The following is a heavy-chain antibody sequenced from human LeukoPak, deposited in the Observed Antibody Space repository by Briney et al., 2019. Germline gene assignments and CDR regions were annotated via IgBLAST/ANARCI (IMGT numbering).Heavy chain of an antibody. V-gene: IGHV3-48*03. CDR1: GFTFSSYE. D-gene: IGHD6-6*01. CDR3: ARATGGSSTKSYYFDY. CDR2: ISSRGSTT. Sequence: GGSLRLSCAASGFTFSSYEMNWVRQAPGKGLEWVSYISSRGSTTYYADSVKGRFAISRDDAKNSLYLQMNSLRAEDTAVYYCARATGGSSTKSYYFDYWGQGTLVTVSS. J-gene: IGHJ4*02.